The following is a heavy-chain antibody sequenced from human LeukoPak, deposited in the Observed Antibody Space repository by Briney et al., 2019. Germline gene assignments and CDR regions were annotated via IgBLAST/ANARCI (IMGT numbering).Heavy chain of an antibody. D-gene: IGHD3-10*01. V-gene: IGHV3-21*01. Sequence: GGSLRLSCAASGFTFSSYAMSWVRQAPGKGLEWVAGLGRSSKTYYADSVKGRFTISRDNAKNSLYLQMNSLRAEDTAVYYCARGTVRGVIYSAEGGSYWGQGTLVTVSS. J-gene: IGHJ4*02. CDR2: LGRSSKT. CDR3: ARGTVRGVIYSAEGGSY. CDR1: GFTFSSYA.